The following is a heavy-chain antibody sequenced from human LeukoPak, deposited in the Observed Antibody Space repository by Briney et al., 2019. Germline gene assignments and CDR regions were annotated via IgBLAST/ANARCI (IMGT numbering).Heavy chain of an antibody. J-gene: IGHJ4*02. V-gene: IGHV4-38-2*01. CDR3: ARNSSGRYFDY. Sequence: ASETLSLTCVVSHYSISSGDYWGWIRPPPGKGPEWIGSIYYSGSTHYNPSLKSRVIMSVDTSKNQFSLKLRSVTAADTALYYCARNSSGRYFDYWGQGTLVTVSS. CDR2: IYYSGST. CDR1: HYSISSGDY. D-gene: IGHD6-19*01.